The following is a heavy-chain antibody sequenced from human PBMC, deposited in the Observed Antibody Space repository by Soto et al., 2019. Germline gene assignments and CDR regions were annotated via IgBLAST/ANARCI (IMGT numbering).Heavy chain of an antibody. D-gene: IGHD3-22*01. CDR1: GFTFSSYA. CDR3: ANEFYSSAPLDY. Sequence: EVQLLESGGGLVQPGGSLRLSCAASGFTFSSYAMSWVRQAPGRGLECVSGISGSGGSTYFADSVKGRFTISRDNSKNMLFLQMNGLRADDTAIYYCANEFYSSAPLDYWGQGTLVTVSS. J-gene: IGHJ4*02. V-gene: IGHV3-23*01. CDR2: ISGSGGST.